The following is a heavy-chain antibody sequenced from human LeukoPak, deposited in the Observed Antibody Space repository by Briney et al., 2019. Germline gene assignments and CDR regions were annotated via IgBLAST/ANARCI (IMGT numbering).Heavy chain of an antibody. J-gene: IGHJ5*02. D-gene: IGHD5-12*01. CDR3: AREARSGYEGFWSDP. CDR2: IYSTGTT. CDR1: GGSMNQYY. Sequence: SETLPLTCTVSGGSMNQYYWSWIRQPAGKGLEWIGRIYSTGTTYYKPSLKSRVTMSVDTSHNQFFLKLNSVTAADTAVYYCAREARSGYEGFWSDPWGQGTVVTVSS. V-gene: IGHV4-4*07.